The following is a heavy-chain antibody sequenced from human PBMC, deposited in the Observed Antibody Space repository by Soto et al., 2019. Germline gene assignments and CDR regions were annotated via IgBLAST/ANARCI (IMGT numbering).Heavy chain of an antibody. Sequence: GGSLRLSCAASGFTFISYAMHWVRQAPGKGLEYVSAISSNGGSTYYANSVKGRFTISRDNSKNTLYLQMGSLRAEDMAVYYCARALAVAGEYYYGMDVWGQGTTVTVSS. D-gene: IGHD6-19*01. CDR1: GFTFISYA. CDR3: ARALAVAGEYYYGMDV. CDR2: ISSNGGST. J-gene: IGHJ6*02. V-gene: IGHV3-64*01.